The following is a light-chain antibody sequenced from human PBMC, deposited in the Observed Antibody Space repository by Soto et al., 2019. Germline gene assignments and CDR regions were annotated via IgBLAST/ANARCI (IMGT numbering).Light chain of an antibody. J-gene: IGLJ1*01. CDR1: ISDFVLYNY. CDR3: SSHTTTRSALQV. Sequence: QSALPQPASVSGSPGQSITISCTGTISDFVLYNYVSWYQQHPGKAPKLLLYGVSNRPSGVSDRFSGSKSGNTASLTISGLQAEDEADYFCSSHTTTRSALQVFGPGTKLTVL. CDR2: GVS. V-gene: IGLV2-14*01.